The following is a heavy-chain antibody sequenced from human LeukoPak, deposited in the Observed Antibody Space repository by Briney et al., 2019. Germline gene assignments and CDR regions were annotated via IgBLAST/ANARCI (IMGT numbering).Heavy chain of an antibody. CDR3: ARQIRGSGDAFDI. D-gene: IGHD3-10*01. Sequence: PSETLSLTCAVYGGSFSGYYWSWIRQPPGKGLEWIGEINHSGSTNYNPSLKSRVTISVDTSKNQFSLKPSSVTAADTAVYYCARQIRGSGDAFDIWGQGTMVTVSS. CDR1: GGSFSGYY. CDR2: INHSGST. V-gene: IGHV4-34*01. J-gene: IGHJ3*02.